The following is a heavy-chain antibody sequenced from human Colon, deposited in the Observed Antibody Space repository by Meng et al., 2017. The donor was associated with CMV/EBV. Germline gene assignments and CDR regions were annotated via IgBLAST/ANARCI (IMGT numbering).Heavy chain of an antibody. CDR2: INQVGSQE. Sequence: GEALKISCAASGFTFNNYWMTWVRKAPGKGLEWVALINQVGSQEYYVDSVKGRFTISRDNAKSSLFLQLDSLRPEDTAVYFCARDIGWGHSDYWGQGTLVTVSS. CDR3: ARDIGWGHSDY. D-gene: IGHD7-27*01. CDR1: GFTFNNYW. V-gene: IGHV3-7*01. J-gene: IGHJ4*02.